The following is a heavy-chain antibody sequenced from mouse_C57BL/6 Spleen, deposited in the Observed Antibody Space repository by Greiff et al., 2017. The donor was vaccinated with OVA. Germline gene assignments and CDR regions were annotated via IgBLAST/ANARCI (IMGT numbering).Heavy chain of an antibody. D-gene: IGHD4-1*01. CDR1: GFTFSDYG. V-gene: IGHV5-17*01. Sequence: EVKLVESGGGLVKPGGSLKLSCAASGFTFSDYGMHWVRQAPEKGLEWVAYISSGSSTIYYADTVKGRFTISRDNAKNTRFLQMTSLRSEDTAMYYCARPSTGIFDYWGQGTTLTVSS. J-gene: IGHJ2*01. CDR3: ARPSTGIFDY. CDR2: ISSGSSTI.